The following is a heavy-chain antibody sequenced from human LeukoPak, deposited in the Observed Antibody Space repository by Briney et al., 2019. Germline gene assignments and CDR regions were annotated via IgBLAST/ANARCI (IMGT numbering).Heavy chain of an antibody. CDR3: ARGALTAIKSRSIAARPLADY. J-gene: IGHJ4*02. V-gene: IGHV1-18*01. CDR2: ISAYNGNT. Sequence: ASVKVSCKASGYTFTSYGISWVRQAPGQGLEWMGWISAYNGNTNYAQKLQGRVTMTTDTSTITAYMELRSLRSDDTAVYYCARGALTAIKSRSIAARPLADYWGQGTLVTVSS. CDR1: GYTFTSYG. D-gene: IGHD6-6*01.